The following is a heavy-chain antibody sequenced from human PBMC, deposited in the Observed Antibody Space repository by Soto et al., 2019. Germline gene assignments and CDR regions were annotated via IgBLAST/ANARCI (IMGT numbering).Heavy chain of an antibody. CDR2: IYYSGST. Sequence: PSESLSLTCAVSGGSISSGGYYWIWIRQHPGKGLEWIGYIYYSGSTYYNPSLKSRVTISVDTSKNQFSLKLSSVTAADTAVYYCARSRAYYYDISGYPDAFDIWGQGTMVTVSS. CDR3: ARSRAYYYDISGYPDAFDI. V-gene: IGHV4-31*11. CDR1: GGSISSGGYY. J-gene: IGHJ3*02. D-gene: IGHD3-22*01.